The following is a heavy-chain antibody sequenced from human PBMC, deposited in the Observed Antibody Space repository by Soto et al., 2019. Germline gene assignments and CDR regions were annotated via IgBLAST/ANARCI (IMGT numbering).Heavy chain of an antibody. Sequence: SETLSLTCAVYGGSFSGYYWSWIRQPPGKGLEWIGEINHSGSTNYNPSLKSRVTISVDTSKNQFSLKLSSVTAADTAVYYCARSMGGRAYYYYYYGMDVWGQGTTVTVSS. CDR2: INHSGST. J-gene: IGHJ6*02. CDR1: GGSFSGYY. V-gene: IGHV4-34*01. CDR3: ARSMGGRAYYYYYYGMDV. D-gene: IGHD3-16*01.